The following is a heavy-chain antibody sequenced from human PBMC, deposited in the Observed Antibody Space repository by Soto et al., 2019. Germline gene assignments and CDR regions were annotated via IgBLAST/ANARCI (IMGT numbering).Heavy chain of an antibody. D-gene: IGHD2-8*01. V-gene: IGHV3-7*01. J-gene: IGHJ3*02. CDR1: GFTFSRYW. CDR3: ARESDVVIRSNVYDAFDI. CDR2: RKEDGSQK. Sequence: EVQLVESGGGLVQPGGPLRLSCAASGFTFSRYWMQWVRQAPGKGLEWVAKRKEDGSQKNYVDSVKGRFTISRDNDKNSLYLQMNNLRAEDSAVYYCARESDVVIRSNVYDAFDIWGQGTMVTVSS.